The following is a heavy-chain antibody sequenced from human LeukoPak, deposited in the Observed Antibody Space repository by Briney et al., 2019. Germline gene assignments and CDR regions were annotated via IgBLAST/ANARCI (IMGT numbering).Heavy chain of an antibody. J-gene: IGHJ4*02. V-gene: IGHV3-7*04. CDR3: ARGDLFPGDH. CDR2: IHPEGNEK. D-gene: IGHD2/OR15-2a*01. CDR1: GFSFTNFW. Sequence: QPGGSLRLSCAVSGFSFTNFWMSWVRQAPGRGLEWVANIHPEGNEKYHVESVKGRFTISRDNTKNLLFLQMNGLRVEDTAVYCCARGDLFPGDHWGQGTLVTLSS.